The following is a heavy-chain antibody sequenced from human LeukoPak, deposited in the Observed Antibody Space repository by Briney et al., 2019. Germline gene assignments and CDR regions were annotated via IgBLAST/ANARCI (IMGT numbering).Heavy chain of an antibody. CDR3: TRGRGDY. CDR2: INNSGST. V-gene: IGHV4-34*01. Sequence: SETLSLTCAVYGGSFSGYYWSWIRQPPGKGLEWIGEINNSGSTNYNPSLKSRVTISVDTSKNQFSLKLSSVTAADTAVYYCTRGRGDYWGQGTLVTVSS. J-gene: IGHJ4*02. D-gene: IGHD3-10*01. CDR1: GGSFSGYY.